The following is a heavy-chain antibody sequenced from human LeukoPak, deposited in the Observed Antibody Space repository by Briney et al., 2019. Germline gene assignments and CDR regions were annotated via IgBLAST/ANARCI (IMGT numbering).Heavy chain of an antibody. J-gene: IGHJ5*02. CDR1: GYTFTSYY. Sequence: GASVKVSCKASGYTFTSYYMHWVRQAPGQGLEWMGIINPSGGSTSYAQKFQGRVTMTRDTSTSTVYMELSSLRSEDTAVYYCARWGDSSGYYYDGWFDPWGQGTLVTVSS. CDR3: ARWGDSSGYYYDGWFDP. V-gene: IGHV1-46*01. D-gene: IGHD3-22*01. CDR2: INPSGGST.